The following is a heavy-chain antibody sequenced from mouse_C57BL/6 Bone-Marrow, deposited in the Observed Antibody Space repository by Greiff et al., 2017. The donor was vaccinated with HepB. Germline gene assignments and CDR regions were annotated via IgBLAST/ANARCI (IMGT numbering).Heavy chain of an antibody. J-gene: IGHJ3*01. CDR2: ISYDGSN. V-gene: IGHV3-6*01. CDR3: ARGTGTWAY. Sequence: EVKLVESGPGLVKPSQSLSLTCSVTGYSITSGYYWNWIRQFPGNKLEWMGYISYDGSNNYNPSLKNRISITRDTSKNQFFLKLNSVTTEDTATYYCARGTGTWAYWGQGTLVTVSA. CDR1: GYSITSGYY. D-gene: IGHD4-1*01.